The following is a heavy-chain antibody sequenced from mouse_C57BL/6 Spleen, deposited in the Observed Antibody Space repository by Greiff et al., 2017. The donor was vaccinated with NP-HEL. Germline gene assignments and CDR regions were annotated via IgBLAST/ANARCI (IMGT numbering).Heavy chain of an antibody. J-gene: IGHJ1*03. CDR2: ISDGGSYT. Sequence: EVKLMESGGGLVKPGGSLKLSCAASGFTFSSYAMSWVRQTPEKRLEWVATISDGGSYTYYPDNVKGRFTISRDNAKNNLYLQMSHLKSEDTAMYYCARGDYDVWYFDVWGTGTTVTVSS. D-gene: IGHD2-4*01. CDR1: GFTFSSYA. V-gene: IGHV5-4*03. CDR3: ARGDYDVWYFDV.